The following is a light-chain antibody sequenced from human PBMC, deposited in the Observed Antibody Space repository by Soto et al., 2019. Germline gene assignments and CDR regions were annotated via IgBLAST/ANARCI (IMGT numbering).Light chain of an antibody. J-gene: IGKJ1*01. V-gene: IGKV1-5*03. Sequence: DIQMTQSPSTLSASVGDRGTITCRASQSINNYLAWYQQKPGKAPKLLIYKASTLESGAPSRFSGSGSGTDFTLSISSLQPDDFATYYCQQYESFPRTFGQGTKVEIK. CDR1: QSINNY. CDR3: QQYESFPRT. CDR2: KAS.